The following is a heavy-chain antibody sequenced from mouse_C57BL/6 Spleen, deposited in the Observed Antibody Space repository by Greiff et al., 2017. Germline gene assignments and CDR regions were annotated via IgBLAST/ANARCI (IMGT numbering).Heavy chain of an antibody. CDR2: ISYDGSN. J-gene: IGHJ3*01. V-gene: IGHV3-6*01. CDR1: GCSITSGYY. Sequence: EVKLQESGPGLVKPSQSLSLTCSVTGCSITSGYYWNWIRQFPGNKLEWMGYISYDGSNNYNPSLKNRISITRDTSKNQFFLKLNSVTTEDTATYYCASPSYWGQGTLVTVSA. CDR3: ASPSY.